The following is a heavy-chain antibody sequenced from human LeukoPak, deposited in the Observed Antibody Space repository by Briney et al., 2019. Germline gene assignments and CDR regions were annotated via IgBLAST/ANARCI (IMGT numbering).Heavy chain of an antibody. CDR1: GFTFEDYA. CDR3: ATRTTTNPLYYFDY. D-gene: IGHD2/OR15-2a*01. V-gene: IGHV3-23*01. J-gene: IGHJ4*02. Sequence: GGSLRFSCAASGFTFEDYAMHWVRQAPGKGLEWVSVISSSGGSTYYADSVKGRFTISRDNSKNTLYLQMNSLRAEDTAVYYCATRTTTNPLYYFDYWGQGTLVTVSS. CDR2: ISSSGGST.